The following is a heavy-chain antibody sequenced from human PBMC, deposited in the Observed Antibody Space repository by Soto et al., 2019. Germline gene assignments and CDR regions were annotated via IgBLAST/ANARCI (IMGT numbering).Heavy chain of an antibody. CDR3: ARIIVATTSYYFDY. J-gene: IGHJ4*02. Sequence: SETLSLTCTVSGGSISSGGYYWSWIRQHPGKGLEWIGYIYYSGSTYYNPSLKSRVTISVDTSKNQFSLKLSSVTAADTAVYYCARIIVATTSYYFDYWGQGTLVTVSS. CDR2: IYYSGST. CDR1: GGSISSGGYY. D-gene: IGHD5-12*01. V-gene: IGHV4-31*03.